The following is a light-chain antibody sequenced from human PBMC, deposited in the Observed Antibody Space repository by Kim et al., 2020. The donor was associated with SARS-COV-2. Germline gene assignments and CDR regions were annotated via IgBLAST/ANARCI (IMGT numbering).Light chain of an antibody. CDR3: QQYGSSPPIT. CDR1: QSVSSSY. V-gene: IGKV3-20*01. Sequence: PGERATLSCRASQSVSSSYLAWYQQKPGQAPRLLIYGTSSRATGIPDRFSGSGSGTDFTLTISRLEPEDFAVYYCQQYGSSPPITFGQGTRLEIK. J-gene: IGKJ5*01. CDR2: GTS.